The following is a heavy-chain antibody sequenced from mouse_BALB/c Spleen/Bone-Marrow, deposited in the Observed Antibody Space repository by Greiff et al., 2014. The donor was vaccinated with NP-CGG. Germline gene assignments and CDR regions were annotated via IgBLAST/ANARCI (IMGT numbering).Heavy chain of an antibody. Sequence: DVHLVESGGGLVQPGGSRKLSCAASGFTFSSFGMHWVRQAPEKGLEWVAYISSGSSTIYYADTVKGRFTISRDNPKNTLFLQMTSLRSEDTAMYYCARSPYGYDGRDYWGQGTSVTASS. CDR3: ARSPYGYDGRDY. CDR2: ISSGSSTI. CDR1: GFTFSSFG. V-gene: IGHV5-17*02. D-gene: IGHD2-2*01. J-gene: IGHJ4*01.